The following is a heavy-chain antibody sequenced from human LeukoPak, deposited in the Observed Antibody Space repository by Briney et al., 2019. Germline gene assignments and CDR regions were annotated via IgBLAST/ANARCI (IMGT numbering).Heavy chain of an antibody. CDR3: AKGITDGGNGKYFDY. V-gene: IGHV3-23*01. CDR2: IDGTGGNT. CDR1: AFTFSSYA. Sequence: QPGGSLRLSCVASAFTFSSYAMIWGRQAPGKGLEWVSGIDGTGGNTYYAGSVKGRFTISRDNSKNTLYLQMNSVRAEDTAVYYCAKGITDGGNGKYFDYWGQGTLVTVSS. J-gene: IGHJ4*02. D-gene: IGHD4-23*01.